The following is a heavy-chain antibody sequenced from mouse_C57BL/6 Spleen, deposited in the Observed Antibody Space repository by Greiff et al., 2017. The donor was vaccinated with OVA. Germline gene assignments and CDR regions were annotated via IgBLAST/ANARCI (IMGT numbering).Heavy chain of an antibody. Sequence: VQLQQPGAELVKPGASVKLSCKASGYTFTSYWMHWVKQRPGQGLEWIGMIHPNSGSTNYNEKFKSKATLTVDKSSSTAYMQLSSLTSEDSAVYYCAREGRQLRPWFAYWGQGTLVTVSA. CDR1: GYTFTSYW. CDR2: IHPNSGST. CDR3: AREGRQLRPWFAY. J-gene: IGHJ3*01. D-gene: IGHD3-2*02. V-gene: IGHV1-64*01.